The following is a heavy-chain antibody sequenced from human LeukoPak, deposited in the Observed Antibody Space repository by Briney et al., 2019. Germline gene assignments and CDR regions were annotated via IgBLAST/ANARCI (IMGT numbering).Heavy chain of an antibody. Sequence: PGGSLRLSCAASGFTFSRHGMHWVRQAPGKGLEWVAVIGDTGRAKYYADSVEGRFTASRDNFKNTLYLQMNSLRAEDTAVYYCARDDGGSSFDPWGQGTLVTVSP. J-gene: IGHJ5*02. D-gene: IGHD1-26*01. V-gene: IGHV3-33*08. CDR2: IGDTGRAK. CDR1: GFTFSRHG. CDR3: ARDDGGSSFDP.